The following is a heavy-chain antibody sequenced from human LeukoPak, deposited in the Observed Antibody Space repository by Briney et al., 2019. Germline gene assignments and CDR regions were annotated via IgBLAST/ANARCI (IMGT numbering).Heavy chain of an antibody. D-gene: IGHD2-15*01. V-gene: IGHV5-51*01. CDR1: GYCFTSYC. CDR2: IYPGDSDT. CDR3: ARHTGYCSGGSCYGDF. J-gene: IGHJ4*02. Sequence: GESRKISWKGAGYCFTSYCIGWVRQMPGKGLEWGGIIYPGDSDTRYSQSFHGQVTISADKSITTAYLQWSSLKAADTGMYYRARHTGYCSGGSCYGDFWGQGPLVPVSS.